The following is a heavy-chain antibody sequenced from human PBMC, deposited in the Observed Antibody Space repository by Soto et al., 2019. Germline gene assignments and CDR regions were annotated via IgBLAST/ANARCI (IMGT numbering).Heavy chain of an antibody. J-gene: IGHJ4*02. CDR3: ARASGWYNVPLDY. V-gene: IGHV4-61*01. CDR1: GGSVSSGSYY. CDR2: IYYSGST. Sequence: SETLSLTCTVSGGSVSSGSYYWSWIRQPPGKGLEWIGYIYYSGSTNYNPSLKSRATISVDTSKNQFSLKLSSVTPEDTAVYYCARASGWYNVPLDYWGQGTVVTVSS. D-gene: IGHD6-19*01.